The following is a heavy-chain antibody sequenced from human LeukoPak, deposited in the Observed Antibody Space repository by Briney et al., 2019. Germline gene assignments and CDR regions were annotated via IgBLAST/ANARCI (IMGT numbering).Heavy chain of an antibody. D-gene: IGHD3-10*01. V-gene: IGHV3-48*01. CDR3: ASQGAAGSGKVYYYYYYMDV. J-gene: IGHJ6*03. CDR2: ISPSGSII. Sequence: GGSLRLSCAASGFTFSGYSMNWVRQAPGKGLEWVSYISPSGSIIYYADSVKGRFTISRDNVNNSLYLQMNSLRAEDTAVYYCASQGAAGSGKVYYYYYYMDVWGKGTTVTVSS. CDR1: GFTFSGYS.